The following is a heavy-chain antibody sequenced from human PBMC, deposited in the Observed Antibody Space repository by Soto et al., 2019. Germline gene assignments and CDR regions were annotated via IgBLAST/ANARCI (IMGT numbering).Heavy chain of an antibody. V-gene: IGHV4-59*01. D-gene: IGHD2-15*01. Sequence: SSETLSLTCTVSGGSISSYYWSWIRQPPGKGLEWIGYIYYSGSTNYNPSLKSRVTISVDTSKNQLSLKLSSVTAADTAVYYCARESGGGSRDFDYWGQGTLVTVSS. J-gene: IGHJ4*02. CDR3: ARESGGGSRDFDY. CDR1: GGSISSYY. CDR2: IYYSGST.